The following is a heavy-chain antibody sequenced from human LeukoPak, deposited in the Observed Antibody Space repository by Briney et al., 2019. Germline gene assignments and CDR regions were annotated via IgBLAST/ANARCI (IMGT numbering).Heavy chain of an antibody. CDR3: ARDYLEYSSPGAFDI. D-gene: IGHD6-6*01. Sequence: GRSLRLSCAASGFTFSSYAMHWVRQAPGKGLEWVAVISYDGSNKYYADSVKGRFTISRDNSKNTLYLQMNSLRAEDTAVYYCARDYLEYSSPGAFDIWGQGTMVTVSS. J-gene: IGHJ3*02. CDR2: ISYDGSNK. V-gene: IGHV3-30-3*01. CDR1: GFTFSSYA.